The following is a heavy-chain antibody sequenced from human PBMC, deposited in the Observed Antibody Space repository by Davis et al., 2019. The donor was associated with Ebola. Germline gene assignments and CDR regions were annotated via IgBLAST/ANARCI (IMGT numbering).Heavy chain of an antibody. CDR3: ARVRSTSRWRYYFDY. CDR2: MTPSSVNT. V-gene: IGHV1-8*01. D-gene: IGHD6-19*01. CDR1: GYSFNSYD. Sequence: SVNVSCKASGYSFNSYDINWVRQATGQALEWMGRMTPSSVNTGYAQKFQGRVTMTRDTSISTAFMELSSLGSEDTAVYYCARVRSTSRWRYYFDYWGQGTLVTVSS. J-gene: IGHJ4*02.